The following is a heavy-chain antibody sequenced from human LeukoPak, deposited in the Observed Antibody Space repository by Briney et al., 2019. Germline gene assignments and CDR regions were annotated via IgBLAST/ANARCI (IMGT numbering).Heavy chain of an antibody. Sequence: GGSLRLSCAASGFTFSSYWMSGVRQAPGKGLEWVANIKQDGSEKYYVDSVKGRFTISRDNAKNSLYLQMNSLRAEDTAVYYCARVGGYDSGPFDYWGQGTLVTVSS. V-gene: IGHV3-7*03. J-gene: IGHJ4*02. CDR1: GFTFSSYW. D-gene: IGHD5-12*01. CDR3: ARVGGYDSGPFDY. CDR2: IKQDGSEK.